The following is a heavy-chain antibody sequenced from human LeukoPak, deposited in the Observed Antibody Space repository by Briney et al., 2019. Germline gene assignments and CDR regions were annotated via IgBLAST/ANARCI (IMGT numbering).Heavy chain of an antibody. V-gene: IGHV3-13*01. CDR2: IGTGGDT. CDR1: GFTFDNYD. D-gene: IGHD3-10*01. CDR3: VRDYGPGGFGP. Sequence: GGSLRLSCAVSGFTFDNYDMHWVRQISGEGLEWVAAIGTGGDTYYGDSVKGRFTISRGNAKNSLYLQMNSLRVGDTAVYYCVRDYGPGGFGPWGQGALVTVSS. J-gene: IGHJ5*02.